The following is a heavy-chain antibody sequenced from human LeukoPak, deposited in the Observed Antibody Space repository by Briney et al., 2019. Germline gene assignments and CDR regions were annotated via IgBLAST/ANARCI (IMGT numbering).Heavy chain of an antibody. Sequence: SETLSLTCTVSGGSLSSYYWRWIRQPPGKGLEWIGYIYYSGSTNYNPSLKCRVTISVDTSKNQFSLKLSSVTAADTAVYYCARAAAAAPAEYCQHWGQGTRVTVSS. CDR3: ARAAAAAPAEYCQH. J-gene: IGHJ1*01. V-gene: IGHV4-59*01. CDR1: GGSLSSYY. D-gene: IGHD6-13*01. CDR2: IYYSGST.